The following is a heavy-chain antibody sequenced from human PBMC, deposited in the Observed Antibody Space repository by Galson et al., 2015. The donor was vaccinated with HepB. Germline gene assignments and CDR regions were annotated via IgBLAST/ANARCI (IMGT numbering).Heavy chain of an antibody. CDR2: IRSKASNYAT. Sequence: SLRLSCAASGFTFSGYAIHWVRQAPGKGLEWVGRIRSKASNYATAYVPSLKGRFPISRDDSKNLAYLHMKSLKTEDTAMYYCTRLGDFAGDSSRWGQGPRATV. CDR1: GFTFSGYA. V-gene: IGHV3-73*01. D-gene: IGHD6-13*01. CDR3: TRLGDFAGDSSR. J-gene: IGHJ4*02.